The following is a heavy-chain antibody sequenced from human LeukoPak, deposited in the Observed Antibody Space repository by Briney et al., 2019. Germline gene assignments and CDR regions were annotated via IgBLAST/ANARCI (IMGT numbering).Heavy chain of an antibody. CDR3: AKNDKGIAATALDY. Sequence: GRSLRLSCAASGFTFSSYGMHWARQAPGKGLEWVAVISYDGSNKYYADSVKGRFTISRDNSKNTLYLQMNSLRAEDTDVYYCAKNDKGIAATALDYWGQGTLVTVSS. D-gene: IGHD6-25*01. CDR1: GFTFSSYG. V-gene: IGHV3-30*18. CDR2: ISYDGSNK. J-gene: IGHJ4*02.